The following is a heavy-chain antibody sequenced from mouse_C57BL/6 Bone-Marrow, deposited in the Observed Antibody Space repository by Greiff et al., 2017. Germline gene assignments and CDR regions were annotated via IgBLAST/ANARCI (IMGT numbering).Heavy chain of an antibody. CDR1: GFSFNTYA. J-gene: IGHJ3*02. CDR3: VRHGE. Sequence: EVQRVESGGGLVQPKGSLKLSCAASGFSFNTYAMNWVRQAPGKGLEWVARIRSKSNNYATHYADSVKDRFTISRDDSESMLYLQMNNLKTEDTAMYYCVRHGEWGQETLVTVSA. CDR2: IRSKSNNYAT. V-gene: IGHV10-1*01.